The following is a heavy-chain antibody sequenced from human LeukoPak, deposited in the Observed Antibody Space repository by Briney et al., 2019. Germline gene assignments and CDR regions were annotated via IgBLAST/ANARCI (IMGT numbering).Heavy chain of an antibody. CDR2: ISPLLGAS. Sequence: SVKVSCKASGGTFSDYVISWVRQAPGQGLNWMGGISPLLGASKHTQNFHDRVTITADGSTTTAYMALSDLRSADTAVYYCATYDVLTGFEYWGQGTLVTVSS. CDR1: GGTFSDYV. D-gene: IGHD3-9*01. J-gene: IGHJ4*02. CDR3: ATYDVLTGFEY. V-gene: IGHV1-69*13.